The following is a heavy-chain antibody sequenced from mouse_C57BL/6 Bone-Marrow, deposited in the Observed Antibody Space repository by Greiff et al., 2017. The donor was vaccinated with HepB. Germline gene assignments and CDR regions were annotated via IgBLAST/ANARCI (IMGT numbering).Heavy chain of an antibody. J-gene: IGHJ2*01. CDR3: AVFITTVVDFDY. Sequence: QVQLQQPGAELVKPGASVKLSCKASGYTFTSYWMHWVKQRPGQGLEWIGMIHPNSGSTNYNEKFKSKATLTVDKSSSTAYMQLSSLTSEDSAVYYCAVFITTVVDFDYWGQGTTLTVSS. CDR2: IHPNSGST. V-gene: IGHV1-64*01. CDR1: GYTFTSYW. D-gene: IGHD1-1*01.